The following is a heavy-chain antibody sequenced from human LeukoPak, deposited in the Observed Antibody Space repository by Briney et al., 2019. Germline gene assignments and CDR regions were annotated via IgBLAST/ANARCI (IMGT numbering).Heavy chain of an antibody. D-gene: IGHD3-3*01. CDR2: ISGSGGNT. CDR1: GFTFSSYA. Sequence: GGSLRLSCAASGFTFSSYAMNWVRQAPGKGLEWVSTISGSGGNTYYAISMKGRFTVSRDNAKNTLYLQMNSLRADDTAIYYCVKPLVSGPSDHWGQGTLVTVSS. CDR3: VKPLVSGPSDH. V-gene: IGHV3-23*01. J-gene: IGHJ4*02.